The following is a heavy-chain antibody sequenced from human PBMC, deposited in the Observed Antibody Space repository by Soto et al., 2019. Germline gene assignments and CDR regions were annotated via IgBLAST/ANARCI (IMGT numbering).Heavy chain of an antibody. Sequence: QVQLQESGPGLVKPSQTLSLTCTVSGGSISSGGYYWSWIRQHPGKGLEWIGSIYSSGSTYYNPSPTRRVTISVAPSKTQFSLTLSSVTAADTAVYYCARGVLHWCQGTLVTVSS. V-gene: IGHV4-31*03. J-gene: IGHJ4*02. CDR2: IYSSGST. CDR3: ARGVLH. D-gene: IGHD3-16*01. CDR1: GGSISSGGYY.